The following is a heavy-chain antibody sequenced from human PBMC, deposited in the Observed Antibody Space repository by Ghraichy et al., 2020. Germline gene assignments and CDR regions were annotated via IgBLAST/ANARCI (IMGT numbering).Heavy chain of an antibody. CDR2: IWYDGSNK. Sequence: GGSLRLSCATSGFTFSSYGMHWVRQAPGKGLEWVTFIWYDGSNKYYEDSVKGRFTISRDNSKNTLYLQMNSLRIEDSAVYYCAKECGGGCDDDSWGQGTLVTVSS. CDR3: AKECGGGCDDDS. V-gene: IGHV3-30*02. D-gene: IGHD2-21*02. J-gene: IGHJ4*02. CDR1: GFTFSSYG.